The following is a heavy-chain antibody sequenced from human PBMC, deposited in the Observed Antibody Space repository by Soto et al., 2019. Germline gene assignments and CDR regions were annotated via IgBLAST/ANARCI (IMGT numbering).Heavy chain of an antibody. CDR3: ARDPEYCSSSDCWYYFDY. CDR2: IYYSGST. J-gene: IGHJ4*02. V-gene: IGHV4-30-4*01. CDR1: GGSIISGNHY. D-gene: IGHD2-2*01. Sequence: SETLSRTCTVSGGSIISGNHYWSWIRQPPGNGLEWVGNIYYSGSTHYNPSLKSRVTISVDTSKNQFSLKLSSVTAADTAVYYCARDPEYCSSSDCWYYFDYWGQGTLVTVSS.